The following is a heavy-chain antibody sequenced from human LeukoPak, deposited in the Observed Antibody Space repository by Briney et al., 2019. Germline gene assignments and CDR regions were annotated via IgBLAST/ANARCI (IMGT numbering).Heavy chain of an antibody. Sequence: PSVTLSLPCTVSVGSINSDNYYWSWICQPPGEGLDWIGFIYHSRTSYHSPSLKSRTIISIDTSKNQFSLKLRSVTAADTAVYFCARKDFVYLGFDPWGQGTLVTVSS. D-gene: IGHD3-16*01. V-gene: IGHV4-30-4*01. CDR3: ARKDFVYLGFDP. CDR1: VGSINSDNYY. CDR2: IYHSRTS. J-gene: IGHJ5*02.